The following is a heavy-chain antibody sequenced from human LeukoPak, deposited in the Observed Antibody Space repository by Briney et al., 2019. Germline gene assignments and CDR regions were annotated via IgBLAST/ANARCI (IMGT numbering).Heavy chain of an antibody. CDR1: GYTFTSYG. J-gene: IGHJ4*02. CDR3: ARESHYYDSSGYQGMDY. V-gene: IGHV1-18*01. D-gene: IGHD3-22*01. CDR2: ISAYNGNT. Sequence: ASVKVSCKASGYTFTSYGISWVRQAPGQGLEWMGWISAYNGNTNYAQKLQGRVTMTTDTSTSTAYMELRSLRSDDTAVYYCARESHYYDSSGYQGMDYWGQGTLSPSP.